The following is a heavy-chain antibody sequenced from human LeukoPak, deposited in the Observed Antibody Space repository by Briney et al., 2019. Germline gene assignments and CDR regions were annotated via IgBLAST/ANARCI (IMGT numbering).Heavy chain of an antibody. D-gene: IGHD4-17*01. V-gene: IGHV1-69*06. CDR2: IIPIFGTA. CDR1: GGTFSSYA. J-gene: IGHJ1*01. Sequence: GSSVKVSCKASGGTFSSYAISWVRQAPGQGLEWMGGIIPIFGTANYAQKFQGRVTITADKSTSTAYMELSSLRSEDTAVYYCASASNDYGDCQYFQHWGQGTLVTVSS. CDR3: ASASNDYGDCQYFQH.